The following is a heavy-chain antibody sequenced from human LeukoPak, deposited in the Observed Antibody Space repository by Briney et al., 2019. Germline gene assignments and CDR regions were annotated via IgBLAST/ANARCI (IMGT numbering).Heavy chain of an antibody. CDR1: GFTFDDYA. V-gene: IGHV3-9*03. Sequence: PGGSLRLSCAASGFTFDDYAMHWVRQAPGKGLEWVSGISWNSGSIGYADSVKGRFTISRDNAKNSLYLQMNSLRAEDMALYYCAKGAGYDWGNYYYYYMDVWGKGTTVTVSS. J-gene: IGHJ6*03. D-gene: IGHD5-12*01. CDR2: ISWNSGSI. CDR3: AKGAGYDWGNYYYYYMDV.